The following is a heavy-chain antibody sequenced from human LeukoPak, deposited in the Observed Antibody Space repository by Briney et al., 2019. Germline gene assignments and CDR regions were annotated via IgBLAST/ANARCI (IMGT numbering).Heavy chain of an antibody. CDR3: ARLMATIHGPFDY. V-gene: IGHV4-34*01. Sequence: SSETLSLTCAVYGGSFSGYYWSWIRQPPGKGLAWIGEINHSGSTNYNPSLKSRVTISVDTSKNQFSLKLSSVTAADTAVYYCARLMATIHGPFDYWGQGTLVTASS. D-gene: IGHD5-24*01. CDR2: INHSGST. CDR1: GGSFSGYY. J-gene: IGHJ4*02.